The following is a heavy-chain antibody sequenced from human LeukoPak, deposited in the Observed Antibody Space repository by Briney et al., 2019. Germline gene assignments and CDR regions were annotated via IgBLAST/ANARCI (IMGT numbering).Heavy chain of an antibody. V-gene: IGHV3-21*01. J-gene: IGHJ4*02. CDR3: AKDGAPYCSGATCYSAADY. CDR1: GFTFSSYS. CDR2: ISSSGSYV. Sequence: PGGSLRLSCSASGFTFSSYSMNGVPQAPGKGLECVSSISSSGSYVYHADSVKGRFTISRDNTKNSLYLQMNSLRAEDTAVYYCAKDGAPYCSGATCYSAADYWGQGTLVTVSS. D-gene: IGHD2-15*01.